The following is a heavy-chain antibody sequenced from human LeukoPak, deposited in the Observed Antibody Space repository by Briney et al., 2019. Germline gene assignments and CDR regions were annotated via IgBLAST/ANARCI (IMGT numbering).Heavy chain of an antibody. CDR1: GFTFSSYA. J-gene: IGHJ4*02. V-gene: IGHV3-23*01. CDR3: AKIGSIAARRVDY. D-gene: IGHD6-6*01. CDR2: ISGSGDIT. Sequence: GGSLRLSCAASGFTFSSYAMTWVRQAPGKGLEWVSAISGSGDITYYADSVKGRFTISRDNSKNTLYLQMDSLRVEDTAVHYCAKIGSIAARRVDYWGQGTLVTVSS.